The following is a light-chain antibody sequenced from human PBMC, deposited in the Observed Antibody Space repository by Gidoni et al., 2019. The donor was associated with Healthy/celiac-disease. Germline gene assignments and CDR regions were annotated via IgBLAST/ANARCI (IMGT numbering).Light chain of an antibody. CDR1: QSISSY. CDR3: QQSYRTPYT. V-gene: IGKV1-39*01. Sequence: DIQMTQSPSSLSASVGDRVTITCRASQSISSYLNWYQQKPGKAPKLLIYAASSLQSGVPSRFSGSGSETDFTLTISSLPPEDFATYYCQQSYRTPYTFGQGTKLEIK. J-gene: IGKJ2*01. CDR2: AAS.